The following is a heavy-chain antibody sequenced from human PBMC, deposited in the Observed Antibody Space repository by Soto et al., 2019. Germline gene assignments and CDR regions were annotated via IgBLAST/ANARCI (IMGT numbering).Heavy chain of an antibody. CDR2: ISAYNGNT. CDR3: ARAYSRGWYVGYYYYYGMDV. CDR1: GYTFTSYG. Sequence: ASVKVSCKASGYTFTSYGISWVRQAPGQGLEWMGWISAYNGNTNYAQKLQGRVTMTTDTSTSTAYMELRSLRSDDTAVYYCARAYSRGWYVGYYYYYGMDVWGQGTTVTGSS. J-gene: IGHJ6*02. D-gene: IGHD6-19*01. V-gene: IGHV1-18*04.